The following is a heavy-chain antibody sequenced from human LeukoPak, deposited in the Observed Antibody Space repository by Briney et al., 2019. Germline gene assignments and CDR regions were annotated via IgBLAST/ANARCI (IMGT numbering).Heavy chain of an antibody. CDR2: IKQDGSEK. D-gene: IGHD3-3*01. CDR3: AKDYDFWSGYSKGFDY. J-gene: IGHJ4*02. CDR1: GFTFSSYW. Sequence: GGSLRLSCAASGFTFSSYWMSWVRQAPGKGLEWVANIKQDGSEKYYVDSVKGRFTISRDNAKNSLYLQINSLRAEDTAVYYCAKDYDFWSGYSKGFDYWGQGTLVTVSS. V-gene: IGHV3-7*03.